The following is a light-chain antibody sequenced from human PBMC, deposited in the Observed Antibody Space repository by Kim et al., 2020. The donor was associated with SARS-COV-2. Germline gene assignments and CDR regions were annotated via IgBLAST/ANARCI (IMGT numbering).Light chain of an antibody. V-gene: IGKV1-12*01. CDR3: QQGNTYPYT. Sequence: DIQMTQSPSSVSASVGDRVTITCRASQHINTWLAWYQQKPGKAPNLLIYSASSLQSGVPSRFSGSGSGTDFTLTISSLQPEDFATYHCQQGNTYPYTFGQGTKLEI. CDR2: SAS. J-gene: IGKJ2*01. CDR1: QHINTW.